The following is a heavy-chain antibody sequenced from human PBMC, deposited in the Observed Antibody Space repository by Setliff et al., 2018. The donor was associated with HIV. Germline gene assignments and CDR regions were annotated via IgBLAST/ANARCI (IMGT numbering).Heavy chain of an antibody. CDR3: ASTDNTGYKIDY. Sequence: SETLSLTCAVSNGSISRSSYYWGWIRQPPGKGPEWVGSIYYSGSTYYSPSLKSRVTISVDTSKRQFFLHPTSVTAADTAVYFCASTDNTGYKIDYWGQGALVTVSS. D-gene: IGHD3-10*01. CDR2: IYYSGST. V-gene: IGHV4-39*01. CDR1: NGSISRSSYY. J-gene: IGHJ4*01.